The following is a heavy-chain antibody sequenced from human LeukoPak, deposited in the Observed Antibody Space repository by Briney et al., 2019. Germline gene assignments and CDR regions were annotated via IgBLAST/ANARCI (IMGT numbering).Heavy chain of an antibody. CDR1: GFTVSSNY. J-gene: IGHJ2*01. CDR3: ARGPLGRYFDWLNLKRDWYFDL. Sequence: GGSLRLSCAASGFTVSSNYMSWVRQAPGKGLEWVSVIYSGGSTYYADSVKGRFTISRDNSKNTLYLQMNSLRAEDTAVYYCARGPLGRYFDWLNLKRDWYFDLWGRGTLVTVSS. V-gene: IGHV3-53*01. D-gene: IGHD3-9*01. CDR2: IYSGGST.